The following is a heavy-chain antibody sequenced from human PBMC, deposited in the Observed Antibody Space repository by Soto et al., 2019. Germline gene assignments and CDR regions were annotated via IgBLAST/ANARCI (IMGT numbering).Heavy chain of an antibody. D-gene: IGHD2-2*01. CDR3: AKTVVVPAAMFFHYYGMDV. CDR1: GFTFSSYA. Sequence: PGGSLRLSCAASGFTFSSYAMSWVRQAPGKGLEWVSAISGSGGSTYYADSVKGRFTISRDNSKNTLYLQMNSLRAEDTAVYYCAKTVVVPAAMFFHYYGMDVWGQGTTVTVSS. J-gene: IGHJ6*02. CDR2: ISGSGGST. V-gene: IGHV3-23*01.